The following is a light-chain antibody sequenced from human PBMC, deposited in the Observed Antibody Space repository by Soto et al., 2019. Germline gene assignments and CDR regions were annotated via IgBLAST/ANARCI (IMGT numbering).Light chain of an antibody. J-gene: IGKJ4*01. CDR3: QQYNSYSLT. CDR2: DAS. Sequence: DIQVTQSPSTLSASVGDRVTITCRASQSISSRLAWYQQKPGKAPKLLIYDASNLESGVPSRFSGSGSGTEFTLTISSLQPDDFATYCCQQYNSYSLTFGGGTKVEIK. V-gene: IGKV1-5*01. CDR1: QSISSR.